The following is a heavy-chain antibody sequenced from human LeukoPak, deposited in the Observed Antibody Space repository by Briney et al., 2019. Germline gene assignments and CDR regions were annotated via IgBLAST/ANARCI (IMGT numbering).Heavy chain of an antibody. V-gene: IGHV4-34*01. J-gene: IGHJ6*03. CDR1: NGSFSGYS. CDR3: ARDYYYYYMDV. Sequence: SETLSLTCDVYNGSFSGYSWSWIRQPPGKGLEWIGEINHSGSTNYNPSLKSRVTISVDTSKNQFSLKLSSVTAADTAVYYCARDYYYYYMDVWGKGTTVTVSS. CDR2: INHSGST.